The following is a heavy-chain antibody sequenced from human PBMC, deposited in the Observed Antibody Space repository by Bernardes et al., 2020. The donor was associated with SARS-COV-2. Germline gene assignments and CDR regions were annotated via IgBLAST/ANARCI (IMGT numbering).Heavy chain of an antibody. D-gene: IGHD1-1*01. CDR2: ISSGSSSI. Sequence: GSLRLSCAASGFSFSNYNMNWVRQAPGKGLEWVSFISSGSSSILYADSVRGRFTISRDDAKNSLILLMNSLRAEDTAVYYCVRRVSLTGTDYWGQGTLVTVSS. CDR1: GFSFSNYN. J-gene: IGHJ4*02. V-gene: IGHV3-21*01. CDR3: VRRVSLTGTDY.